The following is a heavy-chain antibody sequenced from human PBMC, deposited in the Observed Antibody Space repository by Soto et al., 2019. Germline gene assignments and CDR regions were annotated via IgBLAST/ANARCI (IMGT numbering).Heavy chain of an antibody. D-gene: IGHD1-26*01. CDR2: VVPEDGET. J-gene: IGHJ5*02. CDR1: GYTFTDYY. Sequence: EVQLVQSGAEVKKPGATVKISCKVSGYTFTDYYMHWVQQAPGKGLEWMGLVVPEDGETIYAEKFQGRVTITADTSTDTAYMELSSLRSEDTAVYYCATAASGSPTGSLNWFDPWGQGTLVTVSS. V-gene: IGHV1-69-2*01. CDR3: ATAASGSPTGSLNWFDP.